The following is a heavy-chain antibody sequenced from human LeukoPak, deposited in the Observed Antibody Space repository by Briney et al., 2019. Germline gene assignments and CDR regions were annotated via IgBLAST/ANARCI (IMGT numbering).Heavy chain of an antibody. D-gene: IGHD3-3*01. Sequence: SGPTLVKPTQTLSLTCTFSGFSLGTSGVGVGWIHQPPGKALEWLALIYWIDDKRYSPSLKSRLTITKDTSKNQVVLTMTNMDPVDTATDYCAHTPTGITIFGVVGWFDPWGQGTLVTVSS. J-gene: IGHJ5*02. CDR1: GFSLGTSGVG. V-gene: IGHV2-5*01. CDR3: AHTPTGITIFGVVGWFDP. CDR2: IYWIDDK.